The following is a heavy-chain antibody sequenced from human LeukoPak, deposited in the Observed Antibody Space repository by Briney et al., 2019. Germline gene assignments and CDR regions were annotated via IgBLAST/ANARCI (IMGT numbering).Heavy chain of an antibody. CDR1: GFTVSSNY. Sequence: GGSLRLSCAASGFTVSSNYMSWVRQAPGKGLEWVSVIYSGGSTYYADSVKGRFTISRDNSKNTLYLQVNSLRAEDTAVYYCASNYDYVWGSYYYWGQGTLVTVSS. J-gene: IGHJ4*02. D-gene: IGHD3-16*01. CDR2: IYSGGST. V-gene: IGHV3-66*01. CDR3: ASNYDYVWGSYYY.